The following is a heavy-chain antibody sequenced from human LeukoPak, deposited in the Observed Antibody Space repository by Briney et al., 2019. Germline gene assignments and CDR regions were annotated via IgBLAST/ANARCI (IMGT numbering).Heavy chain of an antibody. CDR2: TNHSGST. Sequence: KPSETLSLTCAVYGGSFSGYYWSWIRQPPGKGLEWIGETNHSGSTNYNPSLKSRVTISVDTSKNQFSLKLSSVTAADTAVYYCARGGRISHSSGYYGYYYYGMDVWGQGTTVTVSS. CDR3: ARGGRISHSSGYYGYYYYGMDV. J-gene: IGHJ6*02. D-gene: IGHD3-22*01. CDR1: GGSFSGYY. V-gene: IGHV4-34*01.